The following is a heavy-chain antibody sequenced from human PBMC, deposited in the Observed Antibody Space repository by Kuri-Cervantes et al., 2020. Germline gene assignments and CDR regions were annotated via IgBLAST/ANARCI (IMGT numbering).Heavy chain of an antibody. CDR1: GGSISSSSYY. V-gene: IGHV4-39*01. Sequence: SETLSLTCTVSGGSISSSSYYWGWIRQPPGKGLEWIGSIYYSGSTYYNPSLKSRVTISVDTSKNQFSLKLSSVTAADTAVYYCASSPGGYSWSGEYYFDYWGQGTLVTVSS. CDR3: ASSPGGYSWSGEYYFDY. D-gene: IGHD5-18*01. CDR2: IYYSGST. J-gene: IGHJ4*02.